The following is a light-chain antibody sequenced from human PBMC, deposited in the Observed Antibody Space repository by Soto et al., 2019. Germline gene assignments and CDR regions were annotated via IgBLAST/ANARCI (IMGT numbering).Light chain of an antibody. CDR1: NSDVGSYNL. CDR3: CSYGGRSTYV. V-gene: IGLV2-23*02. Sequence: QSVLTQPASVSGSPGQSITISCTGTNSDVGSYNLVSWYQQQPGKAPKLIIYEVNKRPSGISNRFSGSKSANTASLTISGLQAEDEADYYCCSYGGRSTYVYGNGTKVTV. J-gene: IGLJ1*01. CDR2: EVN.